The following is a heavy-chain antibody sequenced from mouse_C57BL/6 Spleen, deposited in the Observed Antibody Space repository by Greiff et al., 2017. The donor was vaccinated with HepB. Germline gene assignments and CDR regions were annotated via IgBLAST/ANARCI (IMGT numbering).Heavy chain of an antibody. CDR3: AIYYGYPYYFDY. J-gene: IGHJ2*01. V-gene: IGHV1-52*01. CDR2: IDPSDSET. Sequence: QVQLQQPGAELVRPGSSVKLSCKASGYTFTSYWMHWVKQRPIQGLEWIGNIDPSDSETHYNQKFKDKATLTVDKSSSTAYMQLSSLTSEDSAVYCCAIYYGYPYYFDYWGQGTTLTVSS. D-gene: IGHD2-2*01. CDR1: GYTFTSYW.